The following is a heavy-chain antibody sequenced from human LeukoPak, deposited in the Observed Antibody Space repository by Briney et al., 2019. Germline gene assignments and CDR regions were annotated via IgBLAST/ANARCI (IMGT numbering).Heavy chain of an antibody. V-gene: IGHV1-46*01. CDR1: GYTFTSYY. D-gene: IGHD6-13*01. J-gene: IGHJ6*02. Sequence: ASVKVSCTASGYTFTSYYMHWVRQAPGQGLEWMGIINPSGGSTSYAQKFQGRVTMTRDMSTSTVYMELSSLRSEDTAVYYCARRIAAAGRYYYGMDVWGQGTTVTVSS. CDR2: INPSGGST. CDR3: ARRIAAAGRYYYGMDV.